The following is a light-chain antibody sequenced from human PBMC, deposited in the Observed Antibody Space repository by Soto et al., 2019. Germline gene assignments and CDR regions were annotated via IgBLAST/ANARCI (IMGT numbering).Light chain of an antibody. CDR2: GAS. V-gene: IGKV3-20*01. Sequence: EIVLTQSPGTLSLSPGERATLSCRASQSVSSSYLAWYQQKPGQAPRLRIYGASSRATGIPDRFSGSGSGTDFTLTISRLEPEDLAVYYWQEYGSSPWTFGQGTKVEIK. CDR1: QSVSSSY. CDR3: QEYGSSPWT. J-gene: IGKJ1*01.